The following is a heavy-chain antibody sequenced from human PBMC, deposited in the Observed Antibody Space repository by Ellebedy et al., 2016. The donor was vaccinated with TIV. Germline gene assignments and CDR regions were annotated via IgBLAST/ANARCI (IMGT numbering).Heavy chain of an antibody. D-gene: IGHD3-10*01. Sequence: AASVKVSCKASAYSLTSAYVVWVRQAPGQGLEWMGIIDPSGGSPTYAQRFQGRVTMTRDTSTSTFDMELSSLRSDDTALYYCARVTLTYGSVGMDVWGQGTKVTVS. CDR3: ARVTLTYGSVGMDV. CDR2: IDPSGGSP. J-gene: IGHJ6*02. CDR1: AYSLTSAY. V-gene: IGHV1-46*01.